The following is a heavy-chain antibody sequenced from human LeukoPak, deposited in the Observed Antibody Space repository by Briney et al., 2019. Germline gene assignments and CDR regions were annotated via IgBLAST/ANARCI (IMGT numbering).Heavy chain of an antibody. CDR3: ARPRQMTTVTGFDY. D-gene: IGHD4-17*01. CDR1: GFSFSNYW. V-gene: IGHV3-7*03. Sequence: PGGSLRLSCAASGFSFSNYWMSWVRQAPGKGLEWVANIKQDGSEKYYADSVKGRFTISSDNAKNSLYLQMNNLRAEDTAVYYCARPRQMTTVTGFDYWGQGTLVTVSS. J-gene: IGHJ4*02. CDR2: IKQDGSEK.